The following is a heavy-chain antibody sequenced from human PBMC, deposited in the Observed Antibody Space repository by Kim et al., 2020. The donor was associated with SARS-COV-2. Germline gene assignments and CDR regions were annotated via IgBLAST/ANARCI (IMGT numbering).Heavy chain of an antibody. J-gene: IGHJ4*02. V-gene: IGHV3-23*01. CDR3: AKGFTHYYDSSAYCDW. Sequence: GGSLRLSCAASGFTFGSYAMTWVRQSPGKGLEWVSAISGSGDTYYADSVKARFTISRNNSKRTMFLQMNSLRAEDTAVYFCAKGFTHYYDSSAYCDWWGQGTLVTVSS. D-gene: IGHD3-22*01. CDR1: GFTFGSYA. CDR2: ISGSGDT.